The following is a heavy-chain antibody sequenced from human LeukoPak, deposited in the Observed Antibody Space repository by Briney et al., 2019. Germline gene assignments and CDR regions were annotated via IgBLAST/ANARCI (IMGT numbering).Heavy chain of an antibody. CDR1: GYTFTSYG. CDR2: ISAYSGNT. CDR3: ARDLNDFWSGPDAFDI. J-gene: IGHJ3*02. Sequence: ASVKVSCKASGYTFTSYGISWVRQAPGQGLEWMGWISAYSGNTNYAQKLQGRVTMTTDTSTSTAYMELRSLRSDDTAVYYCARDLNDFWSGPDAFDIWGQGTMVTVSS. D-gene: IGHD3-3*01. V-gene: IGHV1-18*01.